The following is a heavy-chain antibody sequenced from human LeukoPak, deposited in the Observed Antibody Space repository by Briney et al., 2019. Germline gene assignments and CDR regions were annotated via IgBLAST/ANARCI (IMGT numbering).Heavy chain of an antibody. V-gene: IGHV3-30*02. CDR2: IRSDGSNK. CDR3: ARDPLLTTVTTLGFLYYFDY. Sequence: GGSLRLSCAASGFTFSSYGMHWVRQAPGKGLEWVAFIRSDGSNKYYADSVKGRFTISRGNSKNTLYLQMNSLRAEDTAVYYCARDPLLTTVTTLGFLYYFDYWGQGTLVTVSS. J-gene: IGHJ4*02. D-gene: IGHD4-17*01. CDR1: GFTFSSYG.